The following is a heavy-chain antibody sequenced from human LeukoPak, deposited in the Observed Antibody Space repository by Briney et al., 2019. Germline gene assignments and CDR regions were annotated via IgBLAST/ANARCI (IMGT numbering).Heavy chain of an antibody. V-gene: IGHV1-69*04. CDR1: GGTFSSYA. CDR3: ARAPDIGGFGERYFDY. J-gene: IGHJ4*02. Sequence: SVKVSCKASGGTFSSYAISWVRQAPGQGLEWMGRIIPILGIANYAQKFQGRVTITADKSTSTAYMELSSLRSEDTAVYYCARAPDIGGFGERYFDYWGQGTLVTVSS. D-gene: IGHD3-10*01. CDR2: IIPILGIA.